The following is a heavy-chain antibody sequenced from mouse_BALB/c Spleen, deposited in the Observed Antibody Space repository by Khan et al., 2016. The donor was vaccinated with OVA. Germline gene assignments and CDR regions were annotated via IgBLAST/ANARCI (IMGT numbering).Heavy chain of an antibody. CDR3: ARRPIATVVATSYWFFDV. V-gene: IGHV5-9-3*01. D-gene: IGHD1-1*01. Sequence: EVELVESRGGLVKPGGSLKLSCAASGFTFSSYAMSWVRQTPEKRLEWVATISSGDTYTYYPDSVKGRFTISRDNAKNTLYLQMSSLRSEDTAMYYCARRPIATVVATSYWFFDVWGAGTTVTVST. CDR1: GFTFSSYA. CDR2: ISSGDTYT. J-gene: IGHJ1*01.